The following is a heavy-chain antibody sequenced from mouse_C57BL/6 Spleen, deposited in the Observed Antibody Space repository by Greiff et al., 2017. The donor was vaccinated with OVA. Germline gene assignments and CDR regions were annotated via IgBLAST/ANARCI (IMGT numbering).Heavy chain of an antibody. CDR2: IYPGSGNT. Sequence: QVQLKESGPELVKPGASVKISCKASGYSFTSYYIHWVKQRPGQGLEWIGWIYPGSGNTKYNEKFKGKATLTADTSSSTAYMQLSSLTSEDSAVYYCAREYYYGSSPLFAYWGQGTLVTVSA. CDR3: AREYYYGSSPLFAY. D-gene: IGHD1-1*01. CDR1: GYSFTSYY. J-gene: IGHJ3*01. V-gene: IGHV1-66*01.